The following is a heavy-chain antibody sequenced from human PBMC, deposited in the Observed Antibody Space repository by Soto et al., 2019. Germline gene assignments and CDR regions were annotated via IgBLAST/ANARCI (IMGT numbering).Heavy chain of an antibody. CDR2: IYYSGST. Sequence: QVQLQESGPGLVKPSETLSLTCTVSGGSISSSSYYWGWVRQPPGKGLEWIGTIYYSGSTYYNPSLKSRVTISVDTSNNQFSLKLSSVTAADTAVYYCVRQVVKTPQTTSRPFDYWGQGTLVTVSS. CDR3: VRQVVKTPQTTSRPFDY. V-gene: IGHV4-39*01. J-gene: IGHJ4*02. D-gene: IGHD4-17*01. CDR1: GGSISSSSYY.